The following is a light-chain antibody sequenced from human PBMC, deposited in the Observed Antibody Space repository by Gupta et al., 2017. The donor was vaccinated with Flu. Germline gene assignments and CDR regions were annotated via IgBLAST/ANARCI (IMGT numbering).Light chain of an antibody. V-gene: IGKV1-39*01. J-gene: IGKJ2*01. CDR1: RSIASY. CDR3: QQSYSTLYT. Sequence: DIQMTQSPSSLSASVGDRVTITCRASRSIASYLNWYQHKPGKVPKLLIYTASSLQSGVPSRFSGSGSGTDFTLTISSLQPEDFATYYCQQSYSTLYTFGQGTKLEIK. CDR2: TAS.